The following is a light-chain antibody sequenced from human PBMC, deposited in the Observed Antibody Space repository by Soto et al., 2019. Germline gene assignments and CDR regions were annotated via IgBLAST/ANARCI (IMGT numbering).Light chain of an antibody. J-gene: IGLJ1*01. CDR1: NSAVGFYDY. V-gene: IGLV2-14*01. Sequence: QSVLTQPASVSGSPGQSIAISCPGTNSAVGFYDYVSWYQQHPGKAPKLMISDVSNLPSGVSNRFSGSKSGNTASLTISGLQAEDEADYYCSSYTSSSTHVFGTGTKVTVL. CDR2: DVS. CDR3: SSYTSSSTHV.